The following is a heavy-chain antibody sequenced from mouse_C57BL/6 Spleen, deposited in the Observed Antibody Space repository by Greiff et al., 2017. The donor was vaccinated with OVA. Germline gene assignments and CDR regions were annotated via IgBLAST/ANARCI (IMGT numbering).Heavy chain of an antibody. J-gene: IGHJ3*01. D-gene: IGHD2-3*01. V-gene: IGHV1-47*01. Sequence: QVQLKQSGAELVKPGASVKMSCKASGYTFTTYPIEWMKQNHGKSLEWIGNFHPYNDDTKYNEKFKGKATLTVEEASSTVYLELSRLTSDDSAFDYCERDDGYYRGFDYWGQGTLVTVSA. CDR2: FHPYNDDT. CDR1: GYTFTTYP. CDR3: ERDDGYYRGFDY.